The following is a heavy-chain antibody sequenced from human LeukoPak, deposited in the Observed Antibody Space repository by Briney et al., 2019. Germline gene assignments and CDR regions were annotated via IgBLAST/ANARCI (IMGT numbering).Heavy chain of an antibody. Sequence: ASVKVSCKASGYTFTSRGISWVRQAPGQGLEWMGWINCDSGNTNYAQKFQGRLTMTTDTSTSTAYMELRSLRSDDTAVYYCARDEVSGGWYNHWGQGTLVTVPS. D-gene: IGHD6-19*01. V-gene: IGHV1-18*04. J-gene: IGHJ4*02. CDR1: GYTFTSRG. CDR2: INCDSGNT. CDR3: ARDEVSGGWYNH.